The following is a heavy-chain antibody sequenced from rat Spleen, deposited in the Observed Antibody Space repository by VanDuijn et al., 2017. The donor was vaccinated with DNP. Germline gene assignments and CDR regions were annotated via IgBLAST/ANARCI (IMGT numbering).Heavy chain of an antibody. Sequence: QVQLQQSGAELAKPGSSVTISCKASGYTFTTYYMTWIKQTTGQGLEYLGYINTGSGGTNYNEKFKGKATLTVDKSSSTAFMQLSSLTPDDSAVYYCARRRLPYWYFDFWGPGTMVTVSS. D-gene: IGHD1-4*01. CDR3: ARRRLPYWYFDF. CDR1: GYTFTTYY. CDR2: INTGSGGT. J-gene: IGHJ1*01. V-gene: IGHV1-43*01.